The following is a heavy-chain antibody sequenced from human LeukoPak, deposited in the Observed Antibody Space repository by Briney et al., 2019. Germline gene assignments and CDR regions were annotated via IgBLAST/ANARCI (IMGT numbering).Heavy chain of an antibody. CDR3: ARRPYYYDSLDQ. Sequence: GGALRLSCTASGFTLDIYEVNWVRRVPAKGLEWISFIRSCRDTLHYADSVRGRFTISRDDAKKSLYLQMNSLRAEDTAFYFCARRPYYYDSLDQWGQGTLVTVSS. CDR1: GFTLDIYE. D-gene: IGHD3-22*01. V-gene: IGHV3-48*03. J-gene: IGHJ4*02. CDR2: IRSCRDTL.